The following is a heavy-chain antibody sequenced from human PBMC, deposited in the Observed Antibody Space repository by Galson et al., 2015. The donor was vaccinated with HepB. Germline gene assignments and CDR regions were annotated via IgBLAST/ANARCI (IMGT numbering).Heavy chain of an antibody. CDR1: GGTFSSYA. J-gene: IGHJ3*02. CDR2: IIPILGIA. V-gene: IGHV1-69*04. D-gene: IGHD2-2*01. CDR3: ARAYCSSTSCHPSTAFDI. Sequence: SVKVSCKASGGTFSSYAISWVRQAPGQGLEWMGRIIPILGIANYAQKFQGRVAITADKSTSTAYMELSSLRSEDTAVYYCARAYCSSTSCHPSTAFDIWGQGTMVTVSS.